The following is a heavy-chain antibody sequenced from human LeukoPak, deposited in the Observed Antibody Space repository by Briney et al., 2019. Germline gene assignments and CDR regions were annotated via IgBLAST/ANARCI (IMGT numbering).Heavy chain of an antibody. CDR1: GFTFSNYW. CDR3: ARRNAMDV. Sequence: GGSLRLSCAASGFTFSNYWMTRVRQAPGKGLEWVANINRDGSERYYVDSVKGRFTISRDDAKSSLYLQMNSLRAEDTAVYYCARRNAMDVWGQGTTVIVFS. J-gene: IGHJ6*02. V-gene: IGHV3-7*03. CDR2: INRDGSER.